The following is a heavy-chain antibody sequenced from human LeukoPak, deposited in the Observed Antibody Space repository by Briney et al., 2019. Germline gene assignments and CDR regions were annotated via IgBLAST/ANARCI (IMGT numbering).Heavy chain of an antibody. J-gene: IGHJ4*02. CDR2: SNGYLGST. CDR3: AKAFYGSGTYYTLAFDY. V-gene: IGHV3-23*01. Sequence: GGSLRLSCAASGFTFSSYAMSWVRQAPGKGLEWIASSNGYLGSTFYTDYVKGRFTISRDHSTNTLTLQMNNLRAEDSAIYYCAKAFYGSGTYYTLAFDYWGQGTLVTVSS. CDR1: GFTFSSYA. D-gene: IGHD3-10*01.